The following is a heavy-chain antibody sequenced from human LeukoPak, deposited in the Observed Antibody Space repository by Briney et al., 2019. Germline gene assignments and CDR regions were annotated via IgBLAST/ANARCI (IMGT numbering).Heavy chain of an antibody. CDR3: AKSKSRLKPGNYYFDY. J-gene: IGHJ4*02. CDR2: ISGSGGST. D-gene: IGHD1-7*01. CDR1: GFTFSSYA. V-gene: IGHV3-23*01. Sequence: HPGGSLRLSCAASGFTFSSYAMSWVRQAPGKGLEWVSAISGSGGSTYYADSVKGRFTISRDNSKNTLYLQMNSLRAEDTAVYYCAKSKSRLKPGNYYFDYWGQGTLVTVSS.